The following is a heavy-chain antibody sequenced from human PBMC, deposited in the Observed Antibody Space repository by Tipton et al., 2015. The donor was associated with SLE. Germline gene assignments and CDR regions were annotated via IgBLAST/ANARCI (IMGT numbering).Heavy chain of an antibody. J-gene: IGHJ4*02. Sequence: GLVKPSETLSLTCSVSGASISSHYWSWIRQPPGKGLEWIGYIYYSGSTNYNPSLKSRVTISVDTSKNQFSLEVRSVTAADTAVYYCVRLRSKVLIDYWGQGTLVTVSS. V-gene: IGHV4-59*11. CDR2: IYYSGST. D-gene: IGHD2-8*01. CDR3: VRLRSKVLIDY. CDR1: GASISSHY.